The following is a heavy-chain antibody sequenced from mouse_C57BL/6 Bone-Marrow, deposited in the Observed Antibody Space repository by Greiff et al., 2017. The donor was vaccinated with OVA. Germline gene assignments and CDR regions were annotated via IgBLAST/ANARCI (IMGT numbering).Heavy chain of an antibody. D-gene: IGHD2-4*01. CDR3: ARKGHDYEGWYFDV. CDR1: GYTFTSYG. V-gene: IGHV1-81*01. Sequence: LQESGAELARPGASVKLSCKASGYTFTSYGISWVKQRTGQGLEWIGEIYPRSGNTYYNEKFKGKATLTADKSSSTAYMELRSLTSEDSAVYFCARKGHDYEGWYFDVWGTGTTVTVSS. J-gene: IGHJ1*03. CDR2: IYPRSGNT.